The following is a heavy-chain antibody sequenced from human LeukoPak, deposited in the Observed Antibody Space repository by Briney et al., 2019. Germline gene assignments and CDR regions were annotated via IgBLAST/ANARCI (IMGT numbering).Heavy chain of an antibody. J-gene: IGHJ4*02. D-gene: IGHD5-18*01. Sequence: ASVKVSCKASGYTFTKYYIHWVRQAPGQGLEWMGIINPSGGSTTYAQIFQGRVAMTRDTSTSTVYMDLSSLRSEDTAVYYCARGYSYGYFYFDYWGQGTLVTVSS. CDR1: GYTFTKYY. CDR3: ARGYSYGYFYFDY. CDR2: INPSGGST. V-gene: IGHV1-46*01.